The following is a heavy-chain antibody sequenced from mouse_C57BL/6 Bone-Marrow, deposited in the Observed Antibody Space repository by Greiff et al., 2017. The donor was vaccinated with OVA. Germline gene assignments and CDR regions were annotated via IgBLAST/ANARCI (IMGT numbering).Heavy chain of an antibody. CDR2: IIYSCST. J-gene: IGHJ1*03. Sequence: EVHLVESGPGLAKPSQTLSLTCSVTGYSITSDYAKWVRQFPMNKLEYMGYIIYSCSTYYNPSLKSRISITRDTSKNQYYLQLNSVTTEDTATYYCARYFTYFDVWGTGTTVTVSS. CDR3: ARYFTYFDV. CDR1: GYSITSDY. V-gene: IGHV3-8*01.